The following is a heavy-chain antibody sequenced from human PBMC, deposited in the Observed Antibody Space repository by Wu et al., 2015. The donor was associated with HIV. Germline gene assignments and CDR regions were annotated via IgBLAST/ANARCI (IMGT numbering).Heavy chain of an antibody. CDR2: INPNSGGT. D-gene: IGHD3-10*01. J-gene: IGHJ6*02. CDR1: GGGFSSFA. CDR3: AREARDPRTYYYGSGSYHKAYGMDV. V-gene: IGHV1-2*02. Sequence: QVQLVQSGAEVKKPGSSVKVSCKTSGGGFSSFAISWVRQAPGQGLEWMGWINPNSGGTNYAQKFQGRVTMTRDTSISTAYMELSRLRSDDTAVYYCAREARDPRTYYYGSGSYHKAYGMDVWAKGPRSPSP.